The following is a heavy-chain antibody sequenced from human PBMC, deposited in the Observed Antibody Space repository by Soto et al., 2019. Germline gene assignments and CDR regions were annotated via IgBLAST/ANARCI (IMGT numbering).Heavy chain of an antibody. Sequence: ASVKVSCKASGYIFTTYYIHWVRQAPGQGLEWMGMINPSSGSTSYAQRFQGRVTVTRDTSTRTVYMELSSLKFEDTAVYYCARSCVELWFGELFVWGQGTLVTVSS. J-gene: IGHJ4*02. D-gene: IGHD3-10*01. V-gene: IGHV1-46*03. CDR1: GYIFTTYY. CDR2: INPSSGST. CDR3: ARSCVELWFGELFV.